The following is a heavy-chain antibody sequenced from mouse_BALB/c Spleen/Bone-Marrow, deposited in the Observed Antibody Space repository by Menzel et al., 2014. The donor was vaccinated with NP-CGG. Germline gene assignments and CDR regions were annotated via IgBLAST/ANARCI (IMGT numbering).Heavy chain of an antibody. CDR2: IYPGDGST. CDR3: ARSGSYYYGAYWYFDV. D-gene: IGHD1-1*01. CDR1: GYTFTSYD. J-gene: IGHJ1*01. V-gene: IGHV1S33*01. Sequence: LVESGALLKISCRASGYTFTSYDINWVKQRPGQGLEWIGWIYPGDGSTMYNEKFKGKATLTADKSSSTAYMQLSSLTSENSAVYFCARSGSYYYGAYWYFDVWGAGTTVTVSS.